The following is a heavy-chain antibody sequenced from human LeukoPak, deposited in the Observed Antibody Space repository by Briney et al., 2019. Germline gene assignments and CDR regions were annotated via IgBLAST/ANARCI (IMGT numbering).Heavy chain of an antibody. Sequence: QTLSLTCAISGDSFCNKGTAWNWIRQSPSGGLEWLGRTYYTTKWYTDYAVSVMSRITLSTDTSKNQFSLQLNSVTPEDTAMYYCARFLTTTTTGWSLSWFDPWGQGTLVTVSS. V-gene: IGHV6-1*01. CDR3: ARFLTTTTTGWSLSWFDP. D-gene: IGHD1-1*01. J-gene: IGHJ5*02. CDR2: TYYTTKWYT. CDR1: GDSFCNKGTA.